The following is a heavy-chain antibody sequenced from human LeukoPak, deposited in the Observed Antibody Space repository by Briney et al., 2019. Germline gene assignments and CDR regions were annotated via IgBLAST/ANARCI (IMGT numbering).Heavy chain of an antibody. CDR1: GFTVSSNY. Sequence: GGSLRLSCAASGFTVSSNYMSWVRQAPGKGLEWVSVIYSGGSTYYADSVKGRFTISRDNSKNTLYLQMNSLRAEDTAVYYCAKDGRTITMVRGVFDYWGQGTLVTVSS. D-gene: IGHD3-10*01. CDR2: IYSGGST. J-gene: IGHJ4*02. CDR3: AKDGRTITMVRGVFDY. V-gene: IGHV3-53*01.